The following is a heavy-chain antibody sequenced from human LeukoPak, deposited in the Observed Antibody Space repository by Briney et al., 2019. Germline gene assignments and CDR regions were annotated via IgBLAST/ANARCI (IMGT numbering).Heavy chain of an antibody. CDR1: GFTFSSYW. V-gene: IGHV3-74*01. CDR3: AKPYGSGYSYFDS. J-gene: IGHJ4*02. CDR2: VNTDGRST. Sequence: PGGALRLSCAASGFTFSSYWMHWVRQAQGKGLVWVSRVNTDGRSTSYADSVKGRFTISRDNAKNTLYLQMNSLRAEDTAVYYCAKPYGSGYSYFDSWGQGALVTVSS. D-gene: IGHD6-19*01.